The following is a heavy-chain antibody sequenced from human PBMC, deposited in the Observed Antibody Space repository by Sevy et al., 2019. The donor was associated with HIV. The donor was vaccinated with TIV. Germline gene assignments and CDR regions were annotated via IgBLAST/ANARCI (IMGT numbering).Heavy chain of an antibody. V-gene: IGHV3-33*01. J-gene: IGHJ3*02. CDR1: GFTFSSYG. D-gene: IGHD3-22*01. CDR2: IWYDGSNK. Sequence: GGSLRLSCAASGFTFSSYGMHWVRQAPGKGLEWVAVIWYDGSNKYYADSVKGRFTISSDNSKNTLYLQMNSLSAEDTAVYYCARVRYYDSRGAFDIWGQGTMVT. CDR3: ARVRYYDSRGAFDI.